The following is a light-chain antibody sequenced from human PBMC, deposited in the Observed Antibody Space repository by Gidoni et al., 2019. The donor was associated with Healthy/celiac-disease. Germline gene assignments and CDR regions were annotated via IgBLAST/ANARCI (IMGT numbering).Light chain of an antibody. Sequence: DIQLTQSPSFLSASVGDRVTITCRASQGISSYLAWYQQKPGKAPKLLIYAASTLQSGVPSRFSGSGSGTEFTLTISSRQPEDFATYYCQQPVVFGQGTKVEIK. J-gene: IGKJ1*01. CDR3: QQPVV. CDR1: QGISSY. CDR2: AAS. V-gene: IGKV1-9*01.